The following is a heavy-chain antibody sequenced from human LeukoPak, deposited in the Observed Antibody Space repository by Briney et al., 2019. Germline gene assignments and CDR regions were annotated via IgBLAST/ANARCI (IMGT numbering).Heavy chain of an antibody. CDR3: TRGREAYGWFDP. Sequence: GGSLRLSCAASGFTVSSFWMHWVRKAPGKGLVWVSRISSDGSNTYYADSVKGRFTISRDTAMNTLYLHMHSLREEDTADYCCTRGREAYGWFDPWGQGTQVTVSS. V-gene: IGHV3-74*01. CDR1: GFTVSSFW. D-gene: IGHD2-21*01. CDR2: ISSDGSNT. J-gene: IGHJ5*02.